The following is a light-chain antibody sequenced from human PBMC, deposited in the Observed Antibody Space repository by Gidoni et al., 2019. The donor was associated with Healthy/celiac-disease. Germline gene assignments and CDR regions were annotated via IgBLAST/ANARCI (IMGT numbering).Light chain of an antibody. CDR1: QSVSSSY. CDR2: GAS. Sequence: EIVLTQSPGTLSLSPGERATLSCSASQSVSSSYLAWYQQKPGQAPRPLIYGASSRATGIPDRFSGSGSGTDFTLTISRLEPEDFSVXXCQQXGSAXXTFXXGTKVEIK. J-gene: IGKJ1*01. V-gene: IGKV3-20*01. CDR3: QQXGSAXXT.